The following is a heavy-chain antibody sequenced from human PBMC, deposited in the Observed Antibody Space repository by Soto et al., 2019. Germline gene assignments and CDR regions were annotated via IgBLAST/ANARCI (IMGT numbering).Heavy chain of an antibody. CDR2: IYYSGST. CDR1: GGSISSGGYY. J-gene: IGHJ4*02. CDR3: ARDSIDSGRYFDY. D-gene: IGHD3-9*01. Sequence: QVQLQESGPGLVKPSQTLSLTCTVSGGSISSGGYYWSWIRQHPGKGLEWIGYIYYSGSTYYNPSLKSRVTITVDTSKNQFSLKLSSVTAADTAVYYCARDSIDSGRYFDYWGQGTLVTVSS. V-gene: IGHV4-31*03.